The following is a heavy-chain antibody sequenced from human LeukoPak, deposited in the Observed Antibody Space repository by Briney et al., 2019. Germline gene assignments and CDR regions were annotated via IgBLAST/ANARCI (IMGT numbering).Heavy chain of an antibody. CDR1: GFTFSSHG. Sequence: GGSLRLSCAASGFTFSSHGIHWVRQAPGKGLEWVAVISYDGSNKYYADSVKGRFTISRDNSKNTLYLQMNSLRAEDTAVYYCAKDWLDSGSHDYWGQGTLVTVSS. CDR2: ISYDGSNK. D-gene: IGHD1-26*01. CDR3: AKDWLDSGSHDY. V-gene: IGHV3-30*18. J-gene: IGHJ4*02.